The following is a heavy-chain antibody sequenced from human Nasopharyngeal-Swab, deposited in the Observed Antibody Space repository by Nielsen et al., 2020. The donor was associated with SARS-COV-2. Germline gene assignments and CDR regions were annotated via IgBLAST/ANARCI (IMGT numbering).Heavy chain of an antibody. V-gene: IGHV3-21*01. CDR1: GFTFSSYS. CDR2: ISNSSSYI. J-gene: IGHJ5*02. Sequence: GGSLRLSCAASGFTFSSYSMNWVRQAPGKGLEWVASISNSSSYIYYADSVKGRFTISRDNAKNSLYLQMNSLRAEDTAVYYCARDGYSSGWYGGWFDPWGQGTLVTVSS. CDR3: ARDGYSSGWYGGWFDP. D-gene: IGHD6-19*01.